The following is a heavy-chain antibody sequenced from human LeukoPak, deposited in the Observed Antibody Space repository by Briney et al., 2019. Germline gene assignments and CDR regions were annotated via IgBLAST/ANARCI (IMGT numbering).Heavy chain of an antibody. CDR1: GGSISSYY. V-gene: IGHV4-59*01. Sequence: SETLSLTCTVSGGSISSYYWSWIRQPPGKGLEWIGYVYYSGSTNYNPSLKSRVTISVDTSKNQFSLKLSSVTAADTAVYYCANNRYYGSPYMDVWGQGTTVTVSS. CDR2: VYYSGST. CDR3: ANNRYYGSPYMDV. J-gene: IGHJ6*02. D-gene: IGHD1-14*01.